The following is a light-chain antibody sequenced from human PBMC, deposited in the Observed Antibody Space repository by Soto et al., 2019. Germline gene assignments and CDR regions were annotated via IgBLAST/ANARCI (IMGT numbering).Light chain of an antibody. CDR1: QSVSSSY. V-gene: IGKV3-20*01. Sequence: EFVLTQSPGTLSLSPGERATLSCRASQSVSSSYLAWYQQKPGQAPRILIYGASTRATGIPDRFSGSGSGTAFTITISRLEPEDFALYYYQQYDSYPPLTFGGGTKVEIK. CDR3: QQYDSYPPLT. J-gene: IGKJ4*01. CDR2: GAS.